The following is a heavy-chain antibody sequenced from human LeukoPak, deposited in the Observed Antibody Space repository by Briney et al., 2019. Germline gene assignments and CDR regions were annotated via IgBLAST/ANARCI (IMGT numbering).Heavy chain of an antibody. V-gene: IGHV4-59*01. Sequence: PSETLSLTCTVSGGSISSYYWSWFRQPPGKGLEWIGYIYYSGSTNYNPSLKSRVTISVDTSKNQFSLKLSSVTAADTAVYYCAREAMPITGSGSYYNEGLMVFDYWGQGTLVTVSS. D-gene: IGHD3-10*01. CDR1: GGSISSYY. J-gene: IGHJ4*02. CDR2: IYYSGST. CDR3: AREAMPITGSGSYYNEGLMVFDY.